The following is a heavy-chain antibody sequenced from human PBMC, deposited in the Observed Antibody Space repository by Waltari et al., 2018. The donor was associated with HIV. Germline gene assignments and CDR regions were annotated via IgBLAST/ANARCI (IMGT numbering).Heavy chain of an antibody. J-gene: IGHJ2*01. Sequence: QLQLQESGSGLVKPSETLSLTCTVPGRSVGSTSYFLCWIRLPPGRGLEWVGRIYYTGRAYYNPSLKSRVTISVDTSKNQFSLKVTSVTAADTAVYYCARHALRVGAAYWNFDLWGRGTLVTVSS. CDR1: GRSVGSTSYF. D-gene: IGHD1-26*01. CDR3: ARHALRVGAAYWNFDL. CDR2: IYYTGRA. V-gene: IGHV4-39*01.